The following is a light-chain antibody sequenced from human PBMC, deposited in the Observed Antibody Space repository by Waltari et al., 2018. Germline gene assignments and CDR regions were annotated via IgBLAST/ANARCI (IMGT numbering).Light chain of an antibody. Sequence: VLTQSPGTLSLSPGERATLSCRASQSITNKFFAWYHQKPGQAHRLLIYGASSRAAGIPDRFSGSGSGTDFTLTISRLEPEDSAVYYCQQYGSSVMYTFGQGTKLEIK. CDR2: GAS. V-gene: IGKV3-20*01. CDR3: QQYGSSVMYT. CDR1: QSITNKF. J-gene: IGKJ2*01.